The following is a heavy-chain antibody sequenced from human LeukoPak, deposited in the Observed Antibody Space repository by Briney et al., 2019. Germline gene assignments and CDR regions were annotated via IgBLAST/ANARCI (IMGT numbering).Heavy chain of an antibody. J-gene: IGHJ4*02. Sequence: GGSLRHSCAASGFTFSSSGMHWVRQAPGKGLEWVAVIWYDGSNKYYADSVKGRFTISRDNSKNTLYLQMNSLRAEDTAVYYCAADHGELGYFDYWGQGTLVTVSS. CDR1: GFTFSSSG. D-gene: IGHD1-26*01. CDR2: IWYDGSNK. CDR3: AADHGELGYFDY. V-gene: IGHV3-33*01.